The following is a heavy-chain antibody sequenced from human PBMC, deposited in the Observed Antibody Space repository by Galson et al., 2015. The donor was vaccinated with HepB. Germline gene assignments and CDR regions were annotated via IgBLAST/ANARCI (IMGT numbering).Heavy chain of an antibody. CDR3: AGGTGGDSSSWQPEYYYYYMDV. Sequence: SVKVSCKASGGTFSSYAISWVRQAPGQGLEWMGGIIPIFGTANYAQKFQGRVTITADESTSTAYMELSSLRSEDTAVYYCAGGTGGDSSSWQPEYYYYYMDVWGKGTTVTVSS. D-gene: IGHD6-13*01. CDR1: GGTFSSYA. CDR2: IIPIFGTA. V-gene: IGHV1-69*13. J-gene: IGHJ6*03.